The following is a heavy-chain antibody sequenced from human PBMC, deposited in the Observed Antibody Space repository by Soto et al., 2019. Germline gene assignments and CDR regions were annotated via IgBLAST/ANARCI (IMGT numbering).Heavy chain of an antibody. J-gene: IGHJ3*02. CDR3: APHVHCSGGSCHYDAFDI. CDR1: GFIFGNYM. Sequence: EVQLLESGGGLVQPGESLRLSCAVSGFIFGNYMMTWVRQAPGKGLEWVSTIRDGGESTYYADSVKGRFTISRDNSKNTLYLQMASLGVEDTAVYYCAPHVHCSGGSCHYDAFDIRGHGTMVTVSS. V-gene: IGHV3-23*01. CDR2: IRDGGEST. D-gene: IGHD2-15*01.